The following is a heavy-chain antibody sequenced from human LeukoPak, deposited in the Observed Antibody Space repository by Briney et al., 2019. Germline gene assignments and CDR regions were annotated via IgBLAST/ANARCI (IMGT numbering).Heavy chain of an antibody. Sequence: SETLSLTCTVSGTSITRTYWSWIRQPPGRGLESVGYVYDTGDTNYNPSLKSRVTISVDTSKNQFSLKLSSVTAADTAVYYCARGRMITSGGVIVPFDYWGQGTLVTVSS. CDR2: VYDTGDT. CDR3: ARGRMITSGGVIVPFDY. D-gene: IGHD3-16*02. CDR1: GTSITRTY. J-gene: IGHJ4*02. V-gene: IGHV4-59*12.